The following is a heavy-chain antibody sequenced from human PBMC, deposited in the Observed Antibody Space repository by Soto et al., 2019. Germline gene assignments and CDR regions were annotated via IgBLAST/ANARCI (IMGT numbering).Heavy chain of an antibody. CDR1: NGVNISYY. D-gene: IGHD3-22*01. Sequence: PSDCLPHTGTVGNGVNISYYRILIRQPPGKGLEWIGYIYYSGSTNYNPSLKSRVTISVDTSKNQFSLKLSSVTAADTAVYYCARGQPLYYDSSGYFDYWGQGTLVTVSS. V-gene: IGHV4-59*07. J-gene: IGHJ4*02. CDR3: ARGQPLYYDSSGYFDY. CDR2: IYYSGST.